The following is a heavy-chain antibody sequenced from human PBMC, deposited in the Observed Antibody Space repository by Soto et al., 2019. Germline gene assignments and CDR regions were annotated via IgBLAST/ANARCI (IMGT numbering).Heavy chain of an antibody. CDR1: GLTFNDYY. CDR3: ARLSRQDMSRAFEI. Sequence: QVQLVESGGGLVQPGGSLRLSCAASGLTFNDYYMNWLRQAPGKGLQWVSYISATGSITYYTDSVKGRFTVSRDNANNSLYLQMNRLRADDTAVYYCARLSRQDMSRAFEIWGQGTMVTVSS. D-gene: IGHD2-15*01. CDR2: ISATGSIT. V-gene: IGHV3-11*01. J-gene: IGHJ3*02.